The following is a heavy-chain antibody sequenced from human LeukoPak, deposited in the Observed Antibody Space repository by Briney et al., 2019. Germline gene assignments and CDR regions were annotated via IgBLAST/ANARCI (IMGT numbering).Heavy chain of an antibody. CDR1: GFTFSDYA. Sequence: SGTSLRLSCAASGFTFSDYAMHWVRQAPGKGLEWVAVIAYGGTYTHHTDSLKGRFTISRDNSRDTLYLQINSLRPEDTALYYCARNKAITAFFGMDVWGQGTTVIVSS. J-gene: IGHJ6*02. V-gene: IGHV3-30*03. CDR3: ARNKAITAFFGMDV. CDR2: IAYGGTYT. D-gene: IGHD2/OR15-2a*01.